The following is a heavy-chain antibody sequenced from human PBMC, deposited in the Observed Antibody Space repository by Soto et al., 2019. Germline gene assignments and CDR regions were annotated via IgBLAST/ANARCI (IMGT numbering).Heavy chain of an antibody. CDR2: TSYDGSDK. Sequence: QVQLVESGGGVVQPGTSLRGSCVGSGFTFRSYVIHWVRQAPGKGLEWVALTSYDGSDKYYGDSVRGRFTSSRDNSRNTGDLQMDSLRVEDTALYYCARWGTTGGLDVWGQGTLVSVSS. V-gene: IGHV3-30*19. CDR3: ARWGTTGGLDV. CDR1: GFTFRSYV. J-gene: IGHJ1*01. D-gene: IGHD3-16*01.